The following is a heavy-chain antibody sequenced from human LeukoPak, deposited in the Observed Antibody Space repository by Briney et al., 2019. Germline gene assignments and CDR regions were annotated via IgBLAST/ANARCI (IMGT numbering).Heavy chain of an antibody. D-gene: IGHD3-10*01. Sequence: GGSLRLSCTASGFTFGDYAMSWVRQAPGKGLEWVSAISPGGSDTYYADSVRGRFTISRDNSKNTLYLQMSSLRAEDSAVYYCAKRGGYETMAAFDYWGQGTLVTVSS. CDR1: GFTFGDYA. J-gene: IGHJ4*02. CDR3: AKRGGYETMAAFDY. V-gene: IGHV3-23*01. CDR2: ISPGGSDT.